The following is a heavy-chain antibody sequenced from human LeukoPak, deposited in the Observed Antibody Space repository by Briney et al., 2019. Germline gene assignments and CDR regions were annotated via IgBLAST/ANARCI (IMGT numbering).Heavy chain of an antibody. Sequence: GGSLRLSCAASGFTVSSNYINWVRQAPGKGLEWVSLIYGSTSADYADSVKGRFTISRDTSMNMVYLQINSLRAEDTAVYYCARLNFGDDYWGQGTLVTVSS. CDR3: ARLNFGDDY. CDR1: GFTVSSNY. D-gene: IGHD4-17*01. J-gene: IGHJ4*02. V-gene: IGHV3-66*01. CDR2: IYGSTSA.